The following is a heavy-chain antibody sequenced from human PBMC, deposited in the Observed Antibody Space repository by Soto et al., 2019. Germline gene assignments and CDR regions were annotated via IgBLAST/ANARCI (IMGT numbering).Heavy chain of an antibody. CDR3: ARVSGTYGPFDY. Sequence: PGGSLRLSCAASGFTFSRYAMHWVRQAPGKGLEWVAVISYDGSNKYYADSVKGRFTISRDNSKNTLYLQMNSLRAEDTAVYYCARVSGTYGPFDYWGQGTLVTVSS. D-gene: IGHD3-3*01. V-gene: IGHV3-30-3*01. CDR1: GFTFSRYA. J-gene: IGHJ4*02. CDR2: ISYDGSNK.